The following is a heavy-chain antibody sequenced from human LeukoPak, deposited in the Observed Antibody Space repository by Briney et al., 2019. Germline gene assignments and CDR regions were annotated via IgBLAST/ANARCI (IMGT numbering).Heavy chain of an antibody. Sequence: GGSLRLSCAASGFTFSSYWMSWVRQAPGKGLEWVANIKQDGSEKYYVDSVKGRFTISRDNAKNSLYLQMNSLRAEDTAVYYCARGDDCSSTSCYAGWFDPWGQGTLVTVSS. CDR3: ARGDDCSSTSCYAGWFDP. D-gene: IGHD2-2*01. V-gene: IGHV3-7*01. CDR1: GFTFSSYW. CDR2: IKQDGSEK. J-gene: IGHJ5*02.